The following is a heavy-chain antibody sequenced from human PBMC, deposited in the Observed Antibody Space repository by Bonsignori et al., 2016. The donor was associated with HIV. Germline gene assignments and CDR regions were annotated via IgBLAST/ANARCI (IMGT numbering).Heavy chain of an antibody. J-gene: IGHJ4*02. Sequence: VRQAPGKGLEWVSAISGSGGSTYYADSVKGRFTISRDNSKNTLYLQMNSLRAEDTAVYYCAKVGIAVAGKGSFDYWGQGTLVTVSS. CDR2: ISGSGGST. CDR3: AKVGIAVAGKGSFDY. D-gene: IGHD6-19*01. V-gene: IGHV3-23*01.